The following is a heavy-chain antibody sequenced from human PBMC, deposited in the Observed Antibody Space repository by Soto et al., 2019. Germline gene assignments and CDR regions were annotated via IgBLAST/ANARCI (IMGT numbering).Heavy chain of an antibody. Sequence: PGXSLRLSCAASGFMFNDYALTWFRQPPVKGLEWVSSISGSGGNTNYADSVKGRFTISRDSSRNMLYVQMNSLRAEDTAVYYCAKGALTSNFDYWGQGTLVTVSS. J-gene: IGHJ4*02. CDR2: ISGSGGNT. V-gene: IGHV3-23*01. D-gene: IGHD2-2*01. CDR1: GFMFNDYA. CDR3: AKGALTSNFDY.